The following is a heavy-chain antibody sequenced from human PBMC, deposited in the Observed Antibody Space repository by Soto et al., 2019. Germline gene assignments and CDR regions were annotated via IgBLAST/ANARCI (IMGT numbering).Heavy chain of an antibody. J-gene: IGHJ5*02. CDR3: AKDLHSYAQPNWFDP. D-gene: IGHD5-18*01. CDR1: GFTFSSYG. CDR2: ISYDGSNK. V-gene: IGHV3-30*18. Sequence: GGSLRLSCAASGFTFSSYGMHWVRQAPGKGLEWVAVISYDGSNKYYADSVKGRFTISRDNSKNTLYLQMNSLRAEDTAVYYCAKDLHSYAQPNWFDPWGQGTLVTVSS.